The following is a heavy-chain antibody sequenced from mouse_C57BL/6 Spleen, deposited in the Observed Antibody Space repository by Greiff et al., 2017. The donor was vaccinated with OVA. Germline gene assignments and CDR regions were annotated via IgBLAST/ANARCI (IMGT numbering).Heavy chain of an antibody. CDR1: GYTFTSYW. CDR3: ASRTGTDYYFDY. CDR2: IDPSDSYT. J-gene: IGHJ2*01. D-gene: IGHD4-1*01. Sequence: QVQLQQPGAELVKPGASVKLSCKASGYTFTSYWMQWVKQRPGQGLEWIGEIDPSDSYTNYNQKFKGKATLTVDTSSSTAYMQLSSLTSEDSAVYYGASRTGTDYYFDYWGQGTTLTVSS. V-gene: IGHV1-50*01.